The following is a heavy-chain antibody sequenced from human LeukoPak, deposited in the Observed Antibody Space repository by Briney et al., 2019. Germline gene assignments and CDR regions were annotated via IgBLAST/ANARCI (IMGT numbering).Heavy chain of an antibody. CDR2: ISAYNGNT. J-gene: IGHJ6*03. Sequence: ASVKVSCKASGYTFTSYGISWVRQAPGQGLEWMGWISAYNGNTNYAQKLQGRVTMTTDTSTSTAYMELRSLRSDDTAAYYCARKVVPAAIRGSYYYMDVWGKGTTVTVSS. CDR1: GYTFTSYG. V-gene: IGHV1-18*01. D-gene: IGHD2-2*01. CDR3: ARKVVPAAIRGSYYYMDV.